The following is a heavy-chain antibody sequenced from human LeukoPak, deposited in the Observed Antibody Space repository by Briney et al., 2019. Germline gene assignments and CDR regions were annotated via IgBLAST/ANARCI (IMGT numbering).Heavy chain of an antibody. D-gene: IGHD3-22*01. Sequence: PSETLSLTCTVSGGSISSYYWSWLRQPPGKGLEWGGYIFYSGSTNYNPSLKSRVTISLDTSSNQFSLKLNSVTAADTAVYYCAKSNGYGLIDIWGQGTMVTVSS. J-gene: IGHJ3*02. V-gene: IGHV4-59*12. CDR2: IFYSGST. CDR1: GGSISSYY. CDR3: AKSNGYGLIDI.